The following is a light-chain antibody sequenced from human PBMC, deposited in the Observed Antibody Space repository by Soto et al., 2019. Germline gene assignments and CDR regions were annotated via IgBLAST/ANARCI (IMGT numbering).Light chain of an antibody. CDR1: SSDVGGFNY. CDR3: TSYTSSSTYG. J-gene: IGLJ1*01. CDR2: DVI. Sequence: QSVLTQPASVSGSPGQSITISCTGTSSDVGGFNYVSWFQQHPGKAPKLLIYDVINRPSGVSHRFSGSKSGNTASLTISGLQAEDEADYYCTSYTSSSTYGFGTGTKVTVL. V-gene: IGLV2-14*01.